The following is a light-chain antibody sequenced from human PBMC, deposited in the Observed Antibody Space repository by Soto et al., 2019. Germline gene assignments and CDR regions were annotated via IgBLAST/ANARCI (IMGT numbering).Light chain of an antibody. CDR2: AAS. CDR3: QQSYNSPQT. CDR1: QSISTY. V-gene: IGKV1-39*01. J-gene: IGKJ1*01. Sequence: DIQMTQSPSSLSASVGDRVTITCRASQSISTYLSWYQQKPGKPPRLLIYAASSLQSGVPSRFSGSGSGTDFTLTISSLQPEDFATYSCQQSYNSPQTFGQGTKVDIK.